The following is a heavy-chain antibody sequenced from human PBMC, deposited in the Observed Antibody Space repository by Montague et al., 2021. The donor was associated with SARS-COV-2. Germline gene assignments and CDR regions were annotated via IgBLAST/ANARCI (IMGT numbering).Heavy chain of an antibody. CDR2: IYYSGST. CDR1: GGSISTYY. CDR3: ASPGRYCTGGSCYYVY. Sequence: SETLSLTCSVSGGSISTYYWSWIRQPPGKGLEWIGYIYYSGSTNYNPSLKSRVTISIDTSKNQFSLELSSVTAADMAVYYCASPGRYCTGGSCYYVYWGQRTLVTVSS. V-gene: IGHV4-59*01. J-gene: IGHJ4*02. D-gene: IGHD2-15*01.